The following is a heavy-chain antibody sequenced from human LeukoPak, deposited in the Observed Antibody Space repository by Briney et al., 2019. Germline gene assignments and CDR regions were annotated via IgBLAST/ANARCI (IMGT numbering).Heavy chain of an antibody. CDR3: ARDLGVTTTNWFDP. V-gene: IGHV1-2*06. J-gene: IGHJ5*02. Sequence: ASVKVSCKASGGTFSSYAISWVRQAPGQGLEWMGRINPNSGGTNYAQKFQGRVTMTRDTSISTAYMELSRLRSDDTAVYYCARDLGVTTTNWFDPWGQGTLVTVSS. CDR1: GGTFSSYA. CDR2: INPNSGGT. D-gene: IGHD4-17*01.